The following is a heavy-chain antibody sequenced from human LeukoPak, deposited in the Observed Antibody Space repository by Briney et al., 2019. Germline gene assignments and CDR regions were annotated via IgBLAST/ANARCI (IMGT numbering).Heavy chain of an antibody. CDR2: INHSGST. CDR1: GVSFSGYY. CDR3: ARVVIVPAVYYYYYMDV. Sequence: KPSETLSLTCAVYGVSFSGYYWGWIRQPPGKGLEWMGEINHSGSTNYNPSLKSRVTISVDTSKNQFSLRLSSVTAADTAVYYCARVVIVPAVYYYYYMDVWGKGTTVTVSS. V-gene: IGHV4-34*01. D-gene: IGHD2-2*01. J-gene: IGHJ6*03.